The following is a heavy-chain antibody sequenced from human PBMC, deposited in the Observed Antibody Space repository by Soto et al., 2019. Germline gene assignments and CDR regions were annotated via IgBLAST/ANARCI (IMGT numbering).Heavy chain of an antibody. J-gene: IGHJ4*02. CDR2: IRGSGGST. D-gene: IGHD5-18*01. Sequence: PGGSLRLSCAASGFTFSSYSMNWVRQAPEKGLEWVSSIRGSGGSTYYADSVKVRFTISRDNSKNTRCLQMNSLRAEETAVYYCAKGKVGTAMAENADYWGQGTLVTVSS. V-gene: IGHV3-23*01. CDR1: GFTFSSYS. CDR3: AKGKVGTAMAENADY.